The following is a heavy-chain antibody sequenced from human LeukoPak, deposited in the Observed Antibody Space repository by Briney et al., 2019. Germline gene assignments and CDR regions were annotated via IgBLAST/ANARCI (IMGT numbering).Heavy chain of an antibody. J-gene: IGHJ4*02. CDR2: MSYDGHTK. CDR3: AREDYSYGLGAFDY. Sequence: GGSLRLSCAASGFTFSSYGMHWVRQAPGRGLEWLAVMSYDGHTKFYADSVKGRFTVSRDYSKNMLYLQMNNLRAEDTAVYFCAREDYSYGLGAFDYWGQGTLVTVSP. V-gene: IGHV3-30*19. CDR1: GFTFSSYG. D-gene: IGHD5-18*01.